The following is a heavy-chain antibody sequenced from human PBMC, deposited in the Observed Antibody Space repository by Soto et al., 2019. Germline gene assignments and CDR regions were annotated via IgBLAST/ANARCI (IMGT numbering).Heavy chain of an antibody. CDR1: GDSVSSNSAA. CDR3: ARVVRVPLPKPYCTNGVCYLDYYYGMDV. Sequence: SQTLSLTCAISGDSVSSNSAAWNWIRQSPSRGLEWLGRTYYRSKWYNDYAVSVKSRITINPDTSKNQFSLQLNSVTPEDTAVYYCARVVRVPLPKPYCTNGVCYLDYYYGMDVWGQGTTVTVSS. V-gene: IGHV6-1*01. CDR2: TYYRSKWYN. J-gene: IGHJ6*02. D-gene: IGHD2-8*01.